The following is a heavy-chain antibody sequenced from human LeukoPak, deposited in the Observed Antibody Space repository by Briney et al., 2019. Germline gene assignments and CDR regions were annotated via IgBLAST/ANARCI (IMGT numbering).Heavy chain of an antibody. CDR3: ARVWSSGYTKDY. Sequence: GGSLRLSCAASGFTFSSYSIDWVRQAPGKGLECLSYISSSSSTIYFADSVKGRFTISRDNAKDSAYLHMNSLRAEDTAVYYCARVWSSGYTKDYWGQGTLVTVS. V-gene: IGHV3-48*04. CDR1: GFTFSSYS. CDR2: ISSSSSTI. D-gene: IGHD3-22*01. J-gene: IGHJ4*02.